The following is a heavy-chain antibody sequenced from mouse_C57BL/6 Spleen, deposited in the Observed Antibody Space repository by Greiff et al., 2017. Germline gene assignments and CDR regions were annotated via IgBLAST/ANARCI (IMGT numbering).Heavy chain of an antibody. CDR3: ARGYDYDRWFAY. D-gene: IGHD2-4*01. CDR1: GYTFTSYW. CDR2: IYPSDSET. V-gene: IGHV1-61*01. J-gene: IGHJ3*01. Sequence: QVQLQQPGAGLVRPGSSVKLSCKASGYTFTSYWMDWVKQRPGQGLEWIGNIYPSDSETHYNQKFNDKATLTVGKSSSTAYMQLSSLTAEDSAVYYCARGYDYDRWFAYWGQGTLVTVSA.